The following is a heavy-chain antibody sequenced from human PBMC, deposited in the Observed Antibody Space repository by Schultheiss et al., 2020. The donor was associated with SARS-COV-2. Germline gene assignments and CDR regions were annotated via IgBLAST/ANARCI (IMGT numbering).Heavy chain of an antibody. CDR2: ISGSGGST. V-gene: IGHV3-23*01. CDR1: GFTFSSYA. J-gene: IGHJ4*02. Sequence: GGSLRLSCAASGFTFSSYAMSWVRQAPGKGLEWVSAISGSGGSTYYADSVKGRFTISRDNSKNTLYLQMNSLRAEDTALYYCAKDIRKYCSGGSCGADYWGQGTLVTVSS. D-gene: IGHD2-15*01. CDR3: AKDIRKYCSGGSCGADY.